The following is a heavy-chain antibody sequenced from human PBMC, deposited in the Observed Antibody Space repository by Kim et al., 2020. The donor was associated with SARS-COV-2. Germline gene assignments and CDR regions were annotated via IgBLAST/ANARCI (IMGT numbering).Heavy chain of an antibody. J-gene: IGHJ4*02. CDR3: ARSEGRASWHQFDY. Sequence: SETLSLTCSVSSDSISSYYWSWIRQIPGKGLEWLGYIFYSGSTDYNPSLKTRVTISWDTSKNQFSLDLTSVTDADTAVYYCARSEGRASWHQFDYWGQG. D-gene: IGHD2-2*01. CDR2: IFYSGST. CDR1: SDSISSYY. V-gene: IGHV4-59*01.